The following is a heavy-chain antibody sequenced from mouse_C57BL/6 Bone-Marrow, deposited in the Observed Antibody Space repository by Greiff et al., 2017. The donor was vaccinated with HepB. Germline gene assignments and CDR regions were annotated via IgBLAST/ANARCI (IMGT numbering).Heavy chain of an antibody. CDR3: TTHFITTVVATYYYAMDY. J-gene: IGHJ4*01. V-gene: IGHV14-4*01. CDR1: GFNIKDDY. Sequence: VQLQQSGAELVRPGASVKLSCTASGFNIKDDYMHWVKQRPEQGLEWIGWIDPENGDTEYASKFQGKATITADPSSNTAYLQLSSLTSEDTAVYYCTTHFITTVVATYYYAMDYWGQGTSVTVSS. D-gene: IGHD1-1*01. CDR2: IDPENGDT.